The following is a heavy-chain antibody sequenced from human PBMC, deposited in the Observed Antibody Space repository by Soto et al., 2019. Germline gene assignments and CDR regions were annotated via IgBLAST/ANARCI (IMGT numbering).Heavy chain of an antibody. J-gene: IGHJ4*02. CDR3: ARPPGYISDWYYFDL. Sequence: GASVEVSCKASGYTLIDYYMHWVRQAPGQGFEWMGRISPRSGGTNYAQKFQGRVTMTWDTSLNTAYMELSSLISEDTAVYYCARPPGYISDWYYFDLWGQGTLVTVSS. CDR1: GYTLIDYY. V-gene: IGHV1-2*02. CDR2: ISPRSGGT. D-gene: IGHD3-9*01.